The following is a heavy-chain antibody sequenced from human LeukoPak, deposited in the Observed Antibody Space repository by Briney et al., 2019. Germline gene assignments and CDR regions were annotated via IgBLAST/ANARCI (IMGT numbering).Heavy chain of an antibody. D-gene: IGHD3-10*01. CDR1: GFTFSSYA. V-gene: IGHV3-30-3*01. CDR2: ISYDGSNK. CDR3: ARDQHITMVRGVMDY. Sequence: TGGSLRLSCAASGFTFSSYAMHWVRQAPGKGLEWVAVISYDGSNKYYADSVKGRFTISRDNSKNTLYLQMNSLRAEDTAVYYCARDQHITMVRGVMDYWGQGTLVTVSS. J-gene: IGHJ4*02.